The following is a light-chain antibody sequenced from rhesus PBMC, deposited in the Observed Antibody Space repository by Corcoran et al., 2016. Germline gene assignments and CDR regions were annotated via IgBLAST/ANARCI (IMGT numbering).Light chain of an antibody. J-gene: IGLJ2*01. Sequence: QAALTQPPSVSRSLGQSVTISCTGSNSDIGGYSGVSWYQHHPATAPRLLIYDVSKRPSGVSDRFSGSKSGNTASLTISGLQAEDEADYYCCSYRSRSTFLFGGGTRLTVL. V-gene: IGLV2S9*01. CDR1: NSDIGGYSG. CDR3: CSYRSRSTFL. CDR2: DVS.